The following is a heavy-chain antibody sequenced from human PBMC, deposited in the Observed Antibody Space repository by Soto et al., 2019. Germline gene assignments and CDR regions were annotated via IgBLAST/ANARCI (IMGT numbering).Heavy chain of an antibody. Sequence: GGSLRLSXAASGFTFRAYALHWVRQTPGKGLEWVAVISYDEVTKYYADSVKGRFTISRDNSKNTLYLQMNNLGTEDTAVYYCARDLSYYDSSGNVFDIWGQGTKVTVSS. CDR2: ISYDEVTK. CDR1: GFTFRAYA. J-gene: IGHJ3*02. CDR3: ARDLSYYDSSGNVFDI. D-gene: IGHD3-22*01. V-gene: IGHV3-30-3*01.